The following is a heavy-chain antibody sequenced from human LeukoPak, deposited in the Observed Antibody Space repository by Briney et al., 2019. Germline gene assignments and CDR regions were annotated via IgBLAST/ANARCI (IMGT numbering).Heavy chain of an antibody. CDR3: AKRGYCSSTRCYSFHFDS. J-gene: IGHJ4*02. Sequence: GGSLRLSCAASGFTFDDYGMSWVRQAPGKGLEWVSGINWNGGSTGYADSVKGRFTISRDNSKNALYLQMNSLRAEDTAVYYCAKRGYCSSTRCYSFHFDSWGQGTLVTVSS. CDR2: INWNGGST. D-gene: IGHD2-2*01. V-gene: IGHV3-20*04. CDR1: GFTFDDYG.